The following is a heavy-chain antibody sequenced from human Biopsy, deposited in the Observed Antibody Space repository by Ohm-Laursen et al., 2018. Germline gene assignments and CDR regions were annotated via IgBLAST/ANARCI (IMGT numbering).Heavy chain of an antibody. J-gene: IGHJ2*01. CDR2: INPKSGDT. CDR1: GYTFTAFS. CDR3: ARGRRHCSGTCSRWYFDL. V-gene: IGHV1-2*06. Sequence: SSVKVSCKASGYTFTAFSVHWLRQAPGQGLEWMGRINPKSGDTDYPQNFQGRVSMTRDTSISTAYMDLSRLRSDDTAVYYCARGRRHCSGTCSRWYFDLWGRGTLVTVSS. D-gene: IGHD2-2*01.